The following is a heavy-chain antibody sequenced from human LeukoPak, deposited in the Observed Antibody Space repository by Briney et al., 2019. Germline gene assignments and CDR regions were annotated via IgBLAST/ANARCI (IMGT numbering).Heavy chain of an antibody. CDR1: GFIFGDYW. D-gene: IGHD3-16*01. CDR3: VREGESSGYFDF. J-gene: IGHJ4*02. Sequence: HPGGSLRLSCAASGFIFGDYWITWARKAPGKGLEWVANTRQDGGETLYVDSVKGRFTISRDNAKNSLYLQITSLRAEDTAVYYCVREGESSGYFDFWGQGTLVTVSS. CDR2: TRQDGGET. V-gene: IGHV3-7*01.